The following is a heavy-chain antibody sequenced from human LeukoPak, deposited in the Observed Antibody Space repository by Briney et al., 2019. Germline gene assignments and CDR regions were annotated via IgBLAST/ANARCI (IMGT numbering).Heavy chain of an antibody. CDR2: ISSNGGST. Sequence: GGSLRLSCAASGFTFSSYAMHWVRQAPGKGLEYVSAISSNGGSTYYANPVKGRFTISRDNSKNTLYLQMGSLRAEDMAVYYCATNTMVRGVLNYWGQGTLVTVSS. V-gene: IGHV3-64*01. J-gene: IGHJ4*02. CDR1: GFTFSSYA. D-gene: IGHD3-10*01. CDR3: ATNTMVRGVLNY.